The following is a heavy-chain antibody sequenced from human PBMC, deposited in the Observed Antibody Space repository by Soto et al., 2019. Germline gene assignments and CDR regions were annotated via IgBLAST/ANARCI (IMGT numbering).Heavy chain of an antibody. CDR2: IWYDGSNK. J-gene: IGHJ6*02. CDR1: GFTFSSYG. Sequence: GGSLRLSCAASGFTFSSYGMHWVRQAPGKGLEWVAVIWYDGSNKYYADSVKGRFTISRDNSKNTLYLQMNSLRAEDTAVYYCARDAYSSRWYGSSYYYGMDVWGQGTTVTVSS. CDR3: ARDAYSSRWYGSSYYYGMDV. D-gene: IGHD6-13*01. V-gene: IGHV3-33*01.